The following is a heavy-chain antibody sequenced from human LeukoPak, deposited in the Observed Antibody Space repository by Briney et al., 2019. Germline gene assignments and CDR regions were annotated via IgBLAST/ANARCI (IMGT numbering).Heavy chain of an antibody. CDR1: GGSISSYY. V-gene: IGHV4-59*01. CDR2: SYYSGST. Sequence: SETLSLTCTVSGGSISSYYWSWIRQPPGKGLEWIGYSYYSGSTNYNPSLKRRVTISVDKSKNQFSLKLSSVTAADTAVYYCARVSPDRHDAFDIWGQGTMVTVSS. CDR3: ARVSPDRHDAFDI. J-gene: IGHJ3*02.